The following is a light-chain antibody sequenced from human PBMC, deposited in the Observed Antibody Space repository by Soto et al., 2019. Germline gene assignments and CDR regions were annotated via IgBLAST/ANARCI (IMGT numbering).Light chain of an antibody. J-gene: IGKJ4*01. CDR2: DAS. CDR1: QSVSSY. V-gene: IGKV3-11*01. CDR3: QRRSKSELT. Sequence: EIVLTQSPATLSLSPGERATLSCRASQSVSSYLAWYQQKPGQAPRLLIYDASNRATGIPARFSGSGSGTDFTLTISSLEREDFAVYYCQRRSKSELTFGGGTKLEIK.